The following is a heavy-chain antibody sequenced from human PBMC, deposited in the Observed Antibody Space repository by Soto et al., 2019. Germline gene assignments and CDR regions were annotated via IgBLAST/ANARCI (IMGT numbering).Heavy chain of an antibody. CDR3: ARHQGYSYDTSGYFDY. V-gene: IGHV4-59*08. D-gene: IGHD3-22*01. CDR2: TYYNGRT. Sequence: QVQLQESGPGLVKPSETLSLTCTVSSGSISSYYWSWIRQPPGKGLEWIGYTYYNGRTNYNPSLNSRVTISVDTSKNQFSLRLSSVTAADTAVYYCARHQGYSYDTSGYFDYWGQGTLVTVSS. J-gene: IGHJ4*02. CDR1: SGSISSYY.